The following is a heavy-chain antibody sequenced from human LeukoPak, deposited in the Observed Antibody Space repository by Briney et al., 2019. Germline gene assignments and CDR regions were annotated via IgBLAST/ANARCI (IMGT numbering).Heavy chain of an antibody. CDR1: GGSISYY. V-gene: IGHV4-39*07. CDR3: ARSRLGYYYDSSGAFDI. CDR2: IYYTGST. Sequence: SETLSLTCSVSGGSISYYWVWIRQPPGKGLEWIGSIYYTGSTYYNPSLKSRVTLSLDTSNKRFSLKLNSVTAADTAVYYCARSRLGYYYDSSGAFDIWGQGTMVTVSS. J-gene: IGHJ3*02. D-gene: IGHD3-22*01.